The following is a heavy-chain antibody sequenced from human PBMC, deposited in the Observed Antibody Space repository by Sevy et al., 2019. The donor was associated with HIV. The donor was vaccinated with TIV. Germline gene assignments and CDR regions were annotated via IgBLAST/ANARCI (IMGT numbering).Heavy chain of an antibody. J-gene: IGHJ4*02. CDR1: GFTFSDYG. V-gene: IGHV3-33*01. Sequence: GGSLRLSCAASGFTFSDYGMHWVRQTPGKGLEWMAVIWYDGSTKYYADSVKGRFTMSRDNSKNTLYLQMNSLGAEDTAVYYCARDKLLPVMVSMVRGALSYYFDYWGQGTLVTVSS. D-gene: IGHD3-10*01. CDR3: ARDKLLPVMVSMVRGALSYYFDY. CDR2: IWYDGSTK.